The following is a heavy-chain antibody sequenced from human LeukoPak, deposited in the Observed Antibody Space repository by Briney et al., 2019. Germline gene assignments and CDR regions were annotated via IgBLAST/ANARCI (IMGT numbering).Heavy chain of an antibody. D-gene: IGHD4-17*01. CDR3: ARETLYGFPDY. CDR2: INAGNSNT. V-gene: IGHV1-3*01. Sequence: ASVKVSCKASGYTFTSYAMHWVRQAPGQRLEWMGWINAGNSNTKYSQKFQGRVTITRDTSASTAYMELSSLRSEDTAVYYCARETLYGFPDYWGQGTLVTVSS. J-gene: IGHJ4*02. CDR1: GYTFTSYA.